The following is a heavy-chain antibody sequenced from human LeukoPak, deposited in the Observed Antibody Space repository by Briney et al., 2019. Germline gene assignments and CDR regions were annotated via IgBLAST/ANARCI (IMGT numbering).Heavy chain of an antibody. J-gene: IGHJ6*03. CDR3: ARETGSSSWYHYYYYYMDV. Sequence: SETLSLTCTVSGGSISSYYWSWLRQPAGKGLEWIGRIYTSGSTNYNPSLKSRVTMSVDTSKNQFSLKLSSVTAADTAVYYCARETGSSSWYHYYYYYMDVWGKGTTVTISS. D-gene: IGHD6-13*01. CDR2: IYTSGST. V-gene: IGHV4-4*07. CDR1: GGSISSYY.